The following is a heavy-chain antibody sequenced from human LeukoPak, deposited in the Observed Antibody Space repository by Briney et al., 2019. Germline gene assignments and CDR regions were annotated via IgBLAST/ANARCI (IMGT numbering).Heavy chain of an antibody. D-gene: IGHD1-26*01. V-gene: IGHV3-64*02. Sequence: PGGSLRLSCAASGFTFSDYTIHWVPQAPGKRLQSVSAITSNGAYTHYADSVKGRFTISRDNSRNAVFLQMGGLRIEDMAVYYCARVKMGATVSDYYYYYMDVWGTGTTVTVSS. CDR1: GFTFSDYT. J-gene: IGHJ6*03. CDR2: ITSNGAYT. CDR3: ARVKMGATVSDYYYYYMDV.